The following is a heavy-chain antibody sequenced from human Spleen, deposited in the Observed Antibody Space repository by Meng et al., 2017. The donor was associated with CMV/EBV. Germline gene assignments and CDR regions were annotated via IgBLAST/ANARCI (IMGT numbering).Heavy chain of an antibody. J-gene: IGHJ4*02. CDR2: TYYRSKWYN. CDR1: GASVSRNSVA. Sequence: QVPQQQTGPGLVKPPQTLSLTCAISGASVSRNSVAWNWIRQSPSRGLEWLGRTYYRSKWYNGYAVSVKSRITINPDTSKNQFSLQLNSVTPEDTAMYYCARSGSSGWIDYWGQGTLVTVSS. V-gene: IGHV6-1*01. CDR3: ARSGSSGWIDY. D-gene: IGHD6-19*01.